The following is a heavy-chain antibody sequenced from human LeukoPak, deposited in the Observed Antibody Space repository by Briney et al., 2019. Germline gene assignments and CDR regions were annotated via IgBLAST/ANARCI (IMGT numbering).Heavy chain of an antibody. V-gene: IGHV5-10-1*01. Sequence: LGESLKISCKGSGYSFTSYWISWVRQMPVKGLECMGRIDPSDSYTNYSPSFQGHVTISADKSISTAYLQWSSLKASDTAMYYCARRIVGATKTGENWFDPWGQGTLVTVSS. CDR1: GYSFTSYW. CDR2: IDPSDSYT. J-gene: IGHJ5*02. D-gene: IGHD1-26*01. CDR3: ARRIVGATKTGENWFDP.